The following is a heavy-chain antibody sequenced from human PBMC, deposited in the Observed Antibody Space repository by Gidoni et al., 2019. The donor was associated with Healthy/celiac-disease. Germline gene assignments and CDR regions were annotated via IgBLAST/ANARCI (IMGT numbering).Heavy chain of an antibody. CDR3: ARAPPYSSSWYSWFDP. J-gene: IGHJ5*02. CDR2: IYYSGST. CDR1: GGSTRSYY. V-gene: IGHV4-59*01. Sequence: QVHLQDSGPGLVKPPETPSLTCTLSGGSTRSYYWTWIRQPPGKGLEWIGYIYYSGSTNYNPSLKSRVTISVDTSKNQFSLKLSSVTAADTAVYYCARAPPYSSSWYSWFDPWGQGTLVTVSS. D-gene: IGHD6-13*01.